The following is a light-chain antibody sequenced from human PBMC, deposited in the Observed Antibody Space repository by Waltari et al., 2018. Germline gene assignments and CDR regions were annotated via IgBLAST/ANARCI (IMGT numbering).Light chain of an antibody. J-gene: IGKJ1*01. CDR3: RQYYSAPHT. CDR2: WAY. Sequence: DIVITQSPDFLAVSQGERATITCKSSQSVLYSSNNNNYLAWYQQKPGQPPKLLIYWAYTRESGVPDRFSGSASGTDFTLTISSLQPEGVAVYYCRQYYSAPHTFGQGTRVEIK. V-gene: IGKV4-1*01. CDR1: QSVLYSSNNNNY.